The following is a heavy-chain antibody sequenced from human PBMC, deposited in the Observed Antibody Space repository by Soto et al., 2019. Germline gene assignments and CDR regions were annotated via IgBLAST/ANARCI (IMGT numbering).Heavy chain of an antibody. CDR1: GYTFTDYA. CDR2: INAGNADT. CDR3: ARDRWVTTLTFDN. J-gene: IGHJ4*02. D-gene: IGHD4-17*01. Sequence: QVQFVQSGAEVKKPGASVKVSCKASGYTFTDYARHWVRQAPGQRLEWMGWINAGNADTRYSQKFQGRITITRDTSASTAYMDLNSLTTVDTAVYYCARDRWVTTLTFDNWGQGTLVTVSS. V-gene: IGHV1-3*01.